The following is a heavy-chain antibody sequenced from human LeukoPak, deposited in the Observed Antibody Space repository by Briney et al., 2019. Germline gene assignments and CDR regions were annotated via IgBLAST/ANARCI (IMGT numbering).Heavy chain of an antibody. CDR3: ARGQLLQDFDY. Sequence: ASVKVSCKASGYTFTSYDINWVRQATGQGLEWMGWMNPNSGNKGYAQKFQGRVTITRNTSISTAYMELSSLRSEDTAVYYCARGQLLQDFDYWGQGTLVTVSS. J-gene: IGHJ4*02. V-gene: IGHV1-8*03. CDR2: MNPNSGNK. CDR1: GYTFTSYD. D-gene: IGHD2-2*01.